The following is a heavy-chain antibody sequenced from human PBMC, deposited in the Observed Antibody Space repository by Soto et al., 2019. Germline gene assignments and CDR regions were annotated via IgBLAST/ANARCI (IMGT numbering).Heavy chain of an antibody. CDR1: GYKCISYG. CDR3: ARGSGYYYWDDY. D-gene: IGHD3-22*01. V-gene: IGHV1-3*01. J-gene: IGHJ4*02. CDR2: INAGNGNT. Sequence: DSVKVRWEAAGYKCISYGMHWVRQAPGQRLEWMGWINAGNGNTKYSQKFQGRVTITRDTSASTAYMELSSLRSEDTAVYYCARGSGYYYWDDYWGQGTLVTVSS.